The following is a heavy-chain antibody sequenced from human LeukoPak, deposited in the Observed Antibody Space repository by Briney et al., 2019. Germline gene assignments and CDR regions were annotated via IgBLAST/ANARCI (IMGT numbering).Heavy chain of an antibody. D-gene: IGHD4-11*01. CDR3: ARASDYSRGYYFDY. Sequence: SETLSLTCTVSGGSISSGGYYWSWIRQHPGKGLEWIGYIYYSGSTYHNPSLKSRVTISVDTSKNQFSLKLSSVTAADTAVYYCARASDYSRGYYFDYWGQGTLVTVSS. CDR2: IYYSGST. V-gene: IGHV4-31*03. J-gene: IGHJ4*02. CDR1: GGSISSGGYY.